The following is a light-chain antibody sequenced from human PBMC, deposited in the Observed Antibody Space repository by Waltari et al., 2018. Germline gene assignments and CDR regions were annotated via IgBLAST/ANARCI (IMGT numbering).Light chain of an antibody. V-gene: IGKV1-5*03. J-gene: IGKJ2*01. CDR2: KAS. CDR3: QQYNSDSHS. CDR1: QSISTW. Sequence: DIQMTQSPSSLSASVGDKVTISCRASQSISTWLAWFQLKPGKAPKLLIYKASNLESGGPSRFSGSGSGTEFTLTISSLLPEDFATYYCQQYNSDSHSFGQVTRLEIK.